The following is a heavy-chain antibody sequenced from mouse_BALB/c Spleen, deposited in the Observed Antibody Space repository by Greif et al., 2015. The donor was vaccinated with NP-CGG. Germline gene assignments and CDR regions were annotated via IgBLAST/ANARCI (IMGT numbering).Heavy chain of an antibody. CDR3: ARKGARDLFAY. V-gene: IGHV1S45*01. CDR1: GYPFTNHH. CDR2: INPYNDYT. J-gene: IGHJ3*01. D-gene: IGHD3-3*01. Sequence: VQLQPSGAELVRPWASVKLSCKAFGYPFTNHHINWVKQRPGQGLDWIGYINPYNDYTSYNQKFKGQAPLTVDQSSSTAYMDLSRQTSEYSAVYYCARKGARDLFAYWGQGTLVTVSS.